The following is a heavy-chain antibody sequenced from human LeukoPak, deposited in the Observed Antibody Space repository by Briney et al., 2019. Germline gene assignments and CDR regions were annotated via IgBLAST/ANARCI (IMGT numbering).Heavy chain of an antibody. CDR2: ISSSSSYI. D-gene: IGHD3-10*02. Sequence: GGSLRLSCAASGFTFSSYSMNWVRQAPGKGLEWVSSISSSSSYIYYADSVKGRFTIPRDNAKNSLYLQMNSLRAEDTAVYYCARDLFGESRDYWGQGTLVTVSS. J-gene: IGHJ4*02. CDR3: ARDLFGESRDY. V-gene: IGHV3-21*01. CDR1: GFTFSSYS.